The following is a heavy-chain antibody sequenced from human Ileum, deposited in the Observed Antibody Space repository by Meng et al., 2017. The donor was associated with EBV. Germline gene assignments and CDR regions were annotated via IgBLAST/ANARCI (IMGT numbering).Heavy chain of an antibody. CDR3: ARVRVIPAAIGFDY. CDR1: GGPIGSSDW. Sequence: QGSCPGLVKPSGTLSLPCASPGGPIGSSDWWSWVRQPPGKGLEWIGEIYRGGGTNYNASLKSRVTISVDTSKNHFSLKLNSVTAADTAVYYCARVRVIPAAIGFDYWGQGTLVTVSS. D-gene: IGHD2-2*02. V-gene: IGHV4-4*02. CDR2: IYRGGGT. J-gene: IGHJ4*02.